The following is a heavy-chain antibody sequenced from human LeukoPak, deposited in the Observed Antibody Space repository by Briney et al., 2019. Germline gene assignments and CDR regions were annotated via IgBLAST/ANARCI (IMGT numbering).Heavy chain of an antibody. V-gene: IGHV3-23*01. CDR2: ISGSGGST. Sequence: GESLKISCAASGFTFSSYAMSWVRQAPGKGLEWVSAISGSGGSTYYADSVKGRFTISRDNSKNTLYLQMNSLRAEDTAVYYCAKLPTVTTSMDYWGQGTLVTVSS. J-gene: IGHJ4*02. CDR3: AKLPTVTTSMDY. CDR1: GFTFSSYA. D-gene: IGHD4-17*01.